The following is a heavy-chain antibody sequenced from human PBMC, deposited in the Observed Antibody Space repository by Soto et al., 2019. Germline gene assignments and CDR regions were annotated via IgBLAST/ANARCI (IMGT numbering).Heavy chain of an antibody. CDR2: IYAAGST. Sequence: EVQLVESGGGLVQPGGSLRLSCAASGFTVSGNYMSWVRQAPGQGLEWVSVIYAAGSTYYIDSVNGRFTISRDNSKNTLYLKMNSLRDEDTAVYYCASDIFKTGATGVFDIWGQGTRVTVSS. J-gene: IGHJ3*02. D-gene: IGHD1-1*01. V-gene: IGHV3-66*01. CDR3: ASDIFKTGATGVFDI. CDR1: GFTVSGNY.